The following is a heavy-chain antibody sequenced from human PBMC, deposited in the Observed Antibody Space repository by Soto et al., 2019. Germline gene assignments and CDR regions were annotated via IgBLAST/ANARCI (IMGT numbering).Heavy chain of an antibody. D-gene: IGHD6-19*01. Sequence: SETLSLTCSVYGDSITSFYWNWIRRPPGKGLEWIGSIYYTGSTKYNPSLKSRVTISVDTSRRQFSLRMSSVTAADTAVYYCAIGPWLAPFDFWGQGTMVTVSS. V-gene: IGHV4-59*01. J-gene: IGHJ4*02. CDR2: IYYTGST. CDR1: GDSITSFY. CDR3: AIGPWLAPFDF.